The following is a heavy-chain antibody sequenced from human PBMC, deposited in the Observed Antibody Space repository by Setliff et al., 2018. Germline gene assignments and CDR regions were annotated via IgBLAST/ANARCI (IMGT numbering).Heavy chain of an antibody. D-gene: IGHD2-2*02. CDR2: FIPSFGTA. Sequence: SVKVSCKASGGTFSSKAISWVRQAPGQGLEWMGGFIPSFGTANYAQKFQGRLTITADESTSTAHMELTRLRSDDTAVYYCARVGGYQLLYLWYWGQGTLVTVSS. J-gene: IGHJ4*02. V-gene: IGHV1-69*13. CDR1: GGTFSSKA. CDR3: ARVGGYQLLYLWY.